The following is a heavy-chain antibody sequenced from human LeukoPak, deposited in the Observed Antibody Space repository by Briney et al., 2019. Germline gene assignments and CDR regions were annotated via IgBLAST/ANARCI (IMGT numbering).Heavy chain of an antibody. CDR3: AKGVSGYGSGRPFDY. D-gene: IGHD3-10*01. CDR1: GFTFSSYA. J-gene: IGHJ4*02. Sequence: GGSLRLSCVVSGFTFSSYAMSWVRQAPGKGLEWVSAISDSGTSTYYPDSVKGRFTISRDNSKNTVYLQMNSLRAEDTAVYYCAKGVSGYGSGRPFDYWGQGTLVTVSS. CDR2: ISDSGTST. V-gene: IGHV3-23*01.